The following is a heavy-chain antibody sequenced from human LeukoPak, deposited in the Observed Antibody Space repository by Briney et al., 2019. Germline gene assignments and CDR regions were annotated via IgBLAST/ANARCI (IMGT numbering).Heavy chain of an antibody. Sequence: GGSLRLSCAASGFTFSSYGMSWVRQAPLKGLEWVSAISGSGGSTYYEDSVKGRFTISRDNYKNTLYLQMNSLRAEDTAVYYCAKSPLQLYTFDYWGQGTLVTVSS. J-gene: IGHJ4*02. CDR3: AKSPLQLYTFDY. CDR2: ISGSGGST. D-gene: IGHD5-24*01. V-gene: IGHV3-23*01. CDR1: GFTFSSYG.